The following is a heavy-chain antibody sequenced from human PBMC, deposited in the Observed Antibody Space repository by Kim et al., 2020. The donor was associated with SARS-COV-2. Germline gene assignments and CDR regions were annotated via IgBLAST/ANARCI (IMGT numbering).Heavy chain of an antibody. J-gene: IGHJ4*02. Sequence: SQKFQGRVTITRDTSASTAYMERSSLRSEDTAVYYCAGFQVTTVTTFDYWGQGTLVTVSS. D-gene: IGHD4-17*01. CDR3: AGFQVTTVTTFDY. V-gene: IGHV1-3*01.